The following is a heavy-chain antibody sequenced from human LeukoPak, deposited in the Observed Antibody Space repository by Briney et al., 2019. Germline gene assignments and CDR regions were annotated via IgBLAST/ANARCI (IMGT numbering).Heavy chain of an antibody. D-gene: IGHD3-10*01. Sequence: GGSLRLSCAASGFTFSSYAMHWVRQAPGKGLEWVAVISYDGSNKYYADSVKGRFTISRDNSKNTLYLQMNSLRAEDTAVYYCARDYAYGSGSYFMTRYYYYYYMDVWGKGTTVTVSS. CDR1: GFTFSSYA. V-gene: IGHV3-30*04. CDR2: ISYDGSNK. J-gene: IGHJ6*03. CDR3: ARDYAYGSGSYFMTRYYYYYYMDV.